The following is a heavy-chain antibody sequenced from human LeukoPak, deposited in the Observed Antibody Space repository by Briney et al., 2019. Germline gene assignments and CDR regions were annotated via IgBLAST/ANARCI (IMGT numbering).Heavy chain of an antibody. CDR1: GGSFSGYY. V-gene: IGHV4-34*01. D-gene: IGHD6-13*01. CDR2: INHSGST. CDR3: AKDRSGIAAAGFLFDY. J-gene: IGHJ4*02. Sequence: ETLSLTCAVYGGSFSGYYWSWIRQPPGKGLEWIGEINHSGSTNYNPSLKSRVTISVDTSKNQFSLKLSSVTAADTAVYYCAKDRSGIAAAGFLFDYWGQGTLVTVSS.